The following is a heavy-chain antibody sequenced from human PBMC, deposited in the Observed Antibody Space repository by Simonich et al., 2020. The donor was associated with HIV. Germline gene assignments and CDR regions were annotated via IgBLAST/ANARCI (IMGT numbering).Heavy chain of an antibody. V-gene: IGHV3-33*01. CDR2: IWYDGSNE. J-gene: IGHJ2*01. CDR3: ARGLHSSSWYWYFDL. CDR1: GFTFSSYG. D-gene: IGHD6-13*01. Sequence: SGFTFSSYGMHWVRQAPGKGLEWVAIIWYDGSNEHYADSVKGRFTISRDNSKNTLYLQMNSLRAEDTAVYYCARGLHSSSWYWYFDLWGRGTLVTVSS.